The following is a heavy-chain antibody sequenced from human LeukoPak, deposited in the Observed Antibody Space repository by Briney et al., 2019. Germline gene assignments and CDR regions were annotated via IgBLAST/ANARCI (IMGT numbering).Heavy chain of an antibody. Sequence: GGSLRLSCAASGFTFSSYAMHWVRQAPGKGLEWVAVISYDGSNKYNADSVKGRFTISRDNSKNTLYLQMNSLRAEDTAVYYCAKEGKSSSWSRPFDYWGQGTLVTVSS. D-gene: IGHD6-13*01. V-gene: IGHV3-30*04. CDR2: ISYDGSNK. J-gene: IGHJ4*02. CDR3: AKEGKSSSWSRPFDY. CDR1: GFTFSSYA.